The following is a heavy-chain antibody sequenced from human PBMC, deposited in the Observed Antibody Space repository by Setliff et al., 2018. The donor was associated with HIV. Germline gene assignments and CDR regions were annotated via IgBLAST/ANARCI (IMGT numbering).Heavy chain of an antibody. V-gene: IGHV4-39*01. CDR1: GASIPSSSHY. D-gene: IGHD5-12*01. CDR3: ARHVDIVAPFDF. CDR2: IFSSGST. J-gene: IGHJ4*02. Sequence: SETLSLTCTVSGASIPSSSHYWGWIRQPPGKGLQWIGTIFSSGSTYYDPSLKSRVTISIDSTKNQISLKLNFVTAADTAVYYCARHVDIVAPFDFWGQGTLVTSPQ.